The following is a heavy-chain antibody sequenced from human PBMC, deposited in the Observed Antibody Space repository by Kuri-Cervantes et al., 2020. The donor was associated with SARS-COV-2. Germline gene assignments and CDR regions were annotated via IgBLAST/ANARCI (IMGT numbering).Heavy chain of an antibody. Sequence: SETLSLTCAVYGGSFSGYYWSWIRQPPGKGLEWIGYIYYSGSTNYNPSLKSRVTVSVDTSKNQFSLKLSSVTAADTAVYYCARGRCTGDCHPYYYYAMDVWGQGTTVTVSS. V-gene: IGHV4-34*01. CDR2: IYYSGST. D-gene: IGHD2-21*02. CDR3: ARGRCTGDCHPYYYYAMDV. CDR1: GGSFSGYY. J-gene: IGHJ6*02.